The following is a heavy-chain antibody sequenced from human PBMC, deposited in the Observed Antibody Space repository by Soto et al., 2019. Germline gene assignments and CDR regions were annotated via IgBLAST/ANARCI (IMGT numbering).Heavy chain of an antibody. D-gene: IGHD3-3*01. CDR1: GYTFTSYG. CDR2: ISAYNGNT. Sequence: ASVKVSCKASGYTFTSYGISWVRQAPGQGLEWMGWISAYNGNTNYAQKLQGRVTMTTDTSTSTAYMELRSLRSDDTAVYYCARGFWSGYSRPDAFDISGQGTMVTVSS. V-gene: IGHV1-18*04. CDR3: ARGFWSGYSRPDAFDI. J-gene: IGHJ3*02.